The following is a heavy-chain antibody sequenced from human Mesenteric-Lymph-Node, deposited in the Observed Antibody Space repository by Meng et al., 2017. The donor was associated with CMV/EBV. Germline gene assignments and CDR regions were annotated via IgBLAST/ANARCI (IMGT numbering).Heavy chain of an antibody. V-gene: IGHV3-66*01. J-gene: IGHJ4*02. CDR2: IYRGDNT. CDR3: TGDSVSNPNLDY. CDR1: GFNVRDKY. D-gene: IGHD3-10*01. Sequence: EGDLVGSGGGLVQPGGSLRLSCAASGFNVRDKYMSWVRQAPGKGLEWVCIIYRGDNTYYIDSVKDRFTVSRDNSKNTMYLQMNSLRVEDTAVYYCTGDSVSNPNLDYWGQGTLVTASS.